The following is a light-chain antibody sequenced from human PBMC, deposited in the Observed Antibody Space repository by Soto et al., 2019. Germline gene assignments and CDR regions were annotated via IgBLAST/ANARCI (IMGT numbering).Light chain of an antibody. V-gene: IGKV3-20*01. Sequence: EIVLTQSPGTLSLSPGERATLSCRASQSVRNNYFAWYQQKPGQAPRLLIHDASTRATGIPDRFSGSGSGTDFTLTINRLEPEAFAVYYSQQYGSAPNTFGPGTKVDI. CDR2: DAS. CDR3: QQYGSAPNT. J-gene: IGKJ3*01. CDR1: QSVRNNY.